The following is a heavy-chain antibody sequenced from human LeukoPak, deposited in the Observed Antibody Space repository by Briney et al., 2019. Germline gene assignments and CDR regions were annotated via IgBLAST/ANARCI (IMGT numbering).Heavy chain of an antibody. CDR1: GFTFSSYS. J-gene: IGHJ4*02. CDR3: ARDLRKGVPWYFDY. CDR2: ISSSSSTI. Sequence: GGSLRLSCAASGFTFSSYSMNWVRQAPGKGLEWVSYISSSSSTIYYADSVKGRFTISRDNAKNSLYLQMNSLRAEDTAVYYCARDLRKGVPWYFDYWGQGTLVTVSS. V-gene: IGHV3-48*01. D-gene: IGHD3-10*01.